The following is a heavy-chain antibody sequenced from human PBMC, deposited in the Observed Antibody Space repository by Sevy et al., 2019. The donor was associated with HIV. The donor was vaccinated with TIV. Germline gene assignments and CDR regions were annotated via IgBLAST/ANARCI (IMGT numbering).Heavy chain of an antibody. Sequence: SETLSLTCTVSGGSVTRGQFYWSWIRQPAGKGLEWIGRGPNTGSATSNPTLRNRVSMSIDTSKNQFSLLLSSVTAADTAVYYRARHVGDYVFRYFDLWGRGTLVTVSS. J-gene: IGHJ2*01. V-gene: IGHV4-61*02. CDR2: GPNTGSA. CDR1: GGSVTRGQFY. D-gene: IGHD4-17*01. CDR3: ARHVGDYVFRYFDL.